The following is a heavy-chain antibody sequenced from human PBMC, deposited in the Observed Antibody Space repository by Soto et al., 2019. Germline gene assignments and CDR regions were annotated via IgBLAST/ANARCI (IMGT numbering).Heavy chain of an antibody. J-gene: IGHJ4*02. CDR3: AKDTYYHDISGYYTFDY. CDR1: GFIFRSYG. CDR2: ISYDGSNK. V-gene: IGHV3-30*18. Sequence: QVQLVESGGGVVQPGRSLRLSCAASGFIFRSYGMHWVRQAPGKGLEWVAAISYDGSNKFYVDPVKGRFTISRDNSKNTVDLQMNSLRVEDTAVFYCAKDTYYHDISGYYTFDYWGQGTLVTVSS. D-gene: IGHD3-22*01.